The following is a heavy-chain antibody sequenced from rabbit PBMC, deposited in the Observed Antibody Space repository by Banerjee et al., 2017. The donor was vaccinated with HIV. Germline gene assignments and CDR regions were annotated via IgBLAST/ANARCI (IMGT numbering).Heavy chain of an antibody. CDR2: IYTSNCTP. Sequence: QEQLVESGGGLVQPEGSLTLTCKASGFSFSSGYYMCWVRQAPGKGLEWIACIYTSNCTPYYANWAKGRFTISKTSSTTVTLQMTSLTAADTATYFCVRNYGTGSYDLWGPGTLVTVS. CDR1: GFSFSSGYY. D-gene: IGHD7-1*01. J-gene: IGHJ4*01. CDR3: VRNYGTGSYDL. V-gene: IGHV1S45*01.